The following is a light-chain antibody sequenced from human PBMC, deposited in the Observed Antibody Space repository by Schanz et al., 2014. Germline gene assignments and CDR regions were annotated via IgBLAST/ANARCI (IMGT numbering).Light chain of an antibody. CDR3: SSYAGSNNLV. CDR1: TSDVGAYNY. V-gene: IGLV2-8*01. CDR2: EVS. Sequence: QSGLAQPAAVSGSPGQSITISCTGTTSDVGAYNYVSWYQQHPGKAPKLMIYEVSKRPSGVPDRFSGSKSGNTASLTVSGLQAEDENDYYCSSYAGSNNLVFGGGTKLTVL. J-gene: IGLJ3*02.